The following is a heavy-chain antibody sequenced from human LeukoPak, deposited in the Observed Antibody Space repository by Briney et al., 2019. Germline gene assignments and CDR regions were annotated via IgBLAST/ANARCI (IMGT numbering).Heavy chain of an antibody. CDR3: AKQLEYCSDGSCYFPY. J-gene: IGHJ4*02. Sequence: PGGSLRLSCAASGFTFSSSAMSWVRQAPGKGLEWVSAISNNGGYTYYADSVQGRFTISRDNSKSTLCLQMNSLRAEDTAVYCCAKQLEYCSDGSCYFPYWGQGTLVTVSS. CDR1: GFTFSSSA. V-gene: IGHV3-23*01. CDR2: ISNNGGYT. D-gene: IGHD2-15*01.